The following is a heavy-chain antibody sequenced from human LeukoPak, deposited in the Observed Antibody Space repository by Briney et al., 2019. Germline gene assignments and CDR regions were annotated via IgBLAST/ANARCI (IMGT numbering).Heavy chain of an antibody. CDR3: ARRAGITIFGVVILNWFDP. CDR1: GGSISSSSYY. J-gene: IGHJ5*02. CDR2: IYYSGST. Sequence: SETLSLTCTVSGGSISSSSYYWGWIRQPPGKGLEWIGSIYYSGSTYYNPSLKSRVTISVDTSKNQFSLKLSSVTAADTAVYYCARRAGITIFGVVILNWFDPWGQGTLVTVSS. V-gene: IGHV4-39*01. D-gene: IGHD3-3*01.